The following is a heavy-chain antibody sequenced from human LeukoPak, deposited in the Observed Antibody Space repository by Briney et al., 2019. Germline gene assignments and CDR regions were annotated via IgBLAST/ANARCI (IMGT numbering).Heavy chain of an antibody. CDR1: GFTFSTYA. CDR2: ISSNGGGT. V-gene: IGHV3-64*01. Sequence: GGSLRLSCAASGFTFSTYAMHWVRQAPGKGLEYVSAISSNGGGTYYASFVKGRFSISRDNSKNTLYLQMGSLRTEDMAVYYCARGAVPYNDFWSGYGDNFYYVDVWGKGTTVTVSS. CDR3: ARGAVPYNDFWSGYGDNFYYVDV. J-gene: IGHJ6*03. D-gene: IGHD3-3*01.